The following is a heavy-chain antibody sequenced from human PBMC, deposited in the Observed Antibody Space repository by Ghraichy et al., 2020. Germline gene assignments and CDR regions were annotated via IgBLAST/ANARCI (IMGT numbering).Heavy chain of an antibody. Sequence: SETLSLTCAVYGGSFSGYYWSWIRQSPGKGLEWIGEINHSGSTNYNPSLKSRVTISVDTSKKQFSLNLSSVTAADTAVYWCAKGGSGVYGDPYYFDYWGQGTLVTVSS. J-gene: IGHJ4*02. CDR3: AKGGSGVYGDPYYFDY. CDR2: INHSGST. D-gene: IGHD4-17*01. CDR1: GGSFSGYY. V-gene: IGHV4-34*01.